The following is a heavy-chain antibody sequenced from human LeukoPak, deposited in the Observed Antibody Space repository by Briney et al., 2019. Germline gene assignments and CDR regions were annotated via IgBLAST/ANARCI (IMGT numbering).Heavy chain of an antibody. CDR1: GGSISSGGYY. V-gene: IGHV4-30-2*01. CDR2: IYHSGST. D-gene: IGHD2-2*01. CDR3: ARGSSTSPIDY. J-gene: IGHJ4*02. Sequence: SETLSLTCTVSGGSISSGGYYWSWIRQPPGKGLEWIGYIYHSGSTYYNPSLKSRVTISVDRSKNQFSLKLSSVTAADTAVYYCARGSSTSPIDYWGQGTLVTVSS.